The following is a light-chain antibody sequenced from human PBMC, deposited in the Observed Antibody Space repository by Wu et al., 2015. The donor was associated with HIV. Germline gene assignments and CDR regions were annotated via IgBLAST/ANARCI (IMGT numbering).Light chain of an antibody. Sequence: EIVLTQSPGTLSLSPGERVTLSCRASQSVSSSYLAWYQQKPGQAPRLLMYGASSRATGIPDRFSGSGSGTDFTLTISSLQPEDFATYYCQQSYDPSPYTFGQGTKLEIK. CDR2: GAS. V-gene: IGKV3-20*01. J-gene: IGKJ2*01. CDR1: QSVSSSY. CDR3: QQSYDPSPYT.